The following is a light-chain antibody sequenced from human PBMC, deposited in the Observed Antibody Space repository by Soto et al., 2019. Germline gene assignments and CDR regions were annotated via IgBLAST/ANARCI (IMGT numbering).Light chain of an antibody. CDR1: QTGSNSY. CDR3: QHYVYPQWT. V-gene: IGKV3-20*01. J-gene: IGKJ1*01. Sequence: TQSPSALSASIGDRATLSCRASQTGSNSYLAWYQQESGQAPRLLIYGVSTRATGTPDRFSGSGSGTEFTLTIRRLEPEDFAVYFCQHYVYPQWTFGPGTKVDIK. CDR2: GVS.